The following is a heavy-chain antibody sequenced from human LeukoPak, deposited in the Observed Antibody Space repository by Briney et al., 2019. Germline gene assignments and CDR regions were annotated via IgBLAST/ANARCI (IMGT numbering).Heavy chain of an antibody. D-gene: IGHD2-15*01. V-gene: IGHV3-11*04. CDR2: ISSSGSTL. CDR1: GFTFSDYY. Sequence: PGGAQRLSCAAPGFTFSDYYMSWIPQAPGRGLEGVSYISSSGSTLYYADSVKGRFTISRDNVKNSLYLQMNSMRAEDTAVYYCARGWSASANDYWGQGTLVTVSS. CDR3: ARGWSASANDY. J-gene: IGHJ4*02.